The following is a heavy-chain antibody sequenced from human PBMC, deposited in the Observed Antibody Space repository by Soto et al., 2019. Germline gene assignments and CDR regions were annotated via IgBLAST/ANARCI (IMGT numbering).Heavy chain of an antibody. CDR1: GGSISSSSYY. D-gene: IGHD5-18*01. Sequence: QLQLQESGPGLVKPSETLSLTCTVSGGSISSSSYYWGWIRQPPGKGLEWIGSIYYSGSTYYNPSLKSRVTISVDTSKNQFSLKLSSVTAADTAVYYCARQVDTAMVTENYFDYWGQGTLVTVSS. CDR2: IYYSGST. V-gene: IGHV4-39*01. CDR3: ARQVDTAMVTENYFDY. J-gene: IGHJ4*02.